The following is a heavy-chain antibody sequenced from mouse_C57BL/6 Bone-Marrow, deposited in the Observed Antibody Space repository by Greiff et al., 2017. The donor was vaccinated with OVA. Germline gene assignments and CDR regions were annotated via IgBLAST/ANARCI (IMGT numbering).Heavy chain of an antibody. D-gene: IGHD2-2*01. V-gene: IGHV5-4*03. CDR1: GFTFSSYA. CDR2: ISDGGSYT. CDR3: ARVMVTTGGFDY. Sequence: EVKLVESGGGLVKPGGSLKLSCAASGFTFSSYAMSWVRQTPEKRLEWVATISDGGSYTYYPDNVKGRFTISRDNAKNNLYLHMSHLKSEDTAMYYCARVMVTTGGFDYWGQGTTLTVSS. J-gene: IGHJ2*01.